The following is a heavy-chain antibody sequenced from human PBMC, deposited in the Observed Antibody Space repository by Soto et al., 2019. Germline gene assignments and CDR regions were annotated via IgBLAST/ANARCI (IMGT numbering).Heavy chain of an antibody. CDR2: IYHSGST. D-gene: IGHD5-18*01. CDR3: VGGSVSYVNFDS. Sequence: QLQLQESGSGLVKPSQTLSLTCAVSGGSISSGGDSWNWIRQPPGKGLEWIGYIYHSGSTYYNPSLKGRVTISVDGSKNHFSLKLTSVTAADTAVYYCVGGSVSYVNFDSWGQGTLVTVSS. J-gene: IGHJ4*02. CDR1: GGSISSGGDS. V-gene: IGHV4-30-2*01.